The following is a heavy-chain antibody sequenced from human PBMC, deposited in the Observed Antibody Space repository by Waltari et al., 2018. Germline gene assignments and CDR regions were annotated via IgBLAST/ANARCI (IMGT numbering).Heavy chain of an antibody. CDR2: IYYSGST. Sequence: QLQLQESGTGLVKPSDTLSFNCTVSGGSISSSRYYWGWSRQPPGKGLEWIGSIYYSGSTYYNPSLKSRVTISVDTSKNQFSLKLSSVTAADTAVYYCATKRESSASGFDYWGQGTLVTVSS. CDR1: GGSISSSRYY. J-gene: IGHJ4*02. D-gene: IGHD6-19*01. CDR3: ATKRESSASGFDY. V-gene: IGHV4-39*01.